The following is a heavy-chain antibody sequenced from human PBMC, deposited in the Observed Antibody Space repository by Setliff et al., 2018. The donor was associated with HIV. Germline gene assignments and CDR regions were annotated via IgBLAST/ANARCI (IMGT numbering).Heavy chain of an antibody. CDR1: GGSFSNFY. CDR2: ISHSGGT. J-gene: IGHJ6*04. V-gene: IGHV4-34*01. Sequence: SETLSLTCAVYGGSFSNFYWTWIRQPPRKGLEWIGEISHSGGTNYNPPLQSRVAISLDTSKSQFSLKLVSVTVADTAVYYCARGQEAFPAPHYMDVWGKGTTVTVSS. CDR3: ARGQEAFPAPHYMDV.